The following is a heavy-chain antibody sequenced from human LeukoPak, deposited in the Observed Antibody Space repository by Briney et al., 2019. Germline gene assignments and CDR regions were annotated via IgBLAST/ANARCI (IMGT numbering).Heavy chain of an antibody. J-gene: IGHJ6*03. V-gene: IGHV3-9*01. Sequence: GGSLRLSCAASGFTFDDYAMHWVRQAPGKGLEWVSGISWNSGSIGYADSVKGRFTISRDNSKNTLYLQMNSLRAEDTAVYYCAKHHNHYYMDVWGKGTTVTVSS. CDR2: ISWNSGSI. D-gene: IGHD1-14*01. CDR3: AKHHNHYYMDV. CDR1: GFTFDDYA.